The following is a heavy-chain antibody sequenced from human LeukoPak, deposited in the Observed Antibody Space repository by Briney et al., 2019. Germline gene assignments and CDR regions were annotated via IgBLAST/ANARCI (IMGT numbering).Heavy chain of an antibody. J-gene: IGHJ1*01. D-gene: IGHD2-21*02. V-gene: IGHV3-74*01. CDR2: IASDGSST. CDR1: GFTFSSYW. Sequence: GGSLRLSCAASGFTFSSYWMNWVRQAPGKGLVWVSRIASDGSSTTYADSVKGRFSISRDNTKSSLYLQMNSLRAEDMAVYYCARGYCGGDCYGDWGQGTLVTVSS. CDR3: ARGYCGGDCYGD.